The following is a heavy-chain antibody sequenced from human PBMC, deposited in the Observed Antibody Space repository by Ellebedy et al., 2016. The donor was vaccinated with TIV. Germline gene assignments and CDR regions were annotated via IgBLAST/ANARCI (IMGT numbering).Heavy chain of an antibody. D-gene: IGHD2-21*01. J-gene: IGHJ6*02. CDR3: AARLFRNYYGMDV. CDR1: GGSLSGYY. Sequence: MPSETLSLTCTVSGGSLSGYYWRWIRQPPGKGLEWIAYIHNNGDTYYNPSLKSRATISIDTSKNQFSLRLSSVTAADTAVYYCAARLFRNYYGMDVWGQGTTVTVSS. V-gene: IGHV4-59*01. CDR2: IHNNGDT.